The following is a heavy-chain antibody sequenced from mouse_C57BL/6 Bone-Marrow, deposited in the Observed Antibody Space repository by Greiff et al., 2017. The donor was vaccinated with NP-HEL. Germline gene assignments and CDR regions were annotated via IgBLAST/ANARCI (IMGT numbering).Heavy chain of an antibody. Sequence: VQLQQPGAELVKPGASVKLSCKASGYTFTSYWMHWVKQRPGQGLEWIGMIHPNSGCTNYNEKFKRKATLTVDKASSTAYLHISRLTSMDYAVYYCARSLYSNDLACWGHRTLVTVSA. CDR1: GYTFTSYW. CDR2: IHPNSGCT. J-gene: IGHJ3*01. V-gene: IGHV1-64*01. CDR3: ARSLYSNDLAC. D-gene: IGHD2-5*01.